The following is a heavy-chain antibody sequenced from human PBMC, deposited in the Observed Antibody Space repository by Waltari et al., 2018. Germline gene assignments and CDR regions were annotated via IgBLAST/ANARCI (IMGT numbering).Heavy chain of an antibody. D-gene: IGHD2-21*01. CDR3: AKDVATTTSPSDY. V-gene: IGHV3-30*02. CDR1: GFTFSGYA. Sequence: VQLVESGGGVVQHGGSLRLSCAASGFTFSGYAMQWVRQAPGRGLEWVAFIRHDGSDKYYTASVKCRFTITRDNSKNTLYLEINSLRAEDTAIYYCAKDVATTTSPSDYWGQGTPVTVSS. CDR2: IRHDGSDK. J-gene: IGHJ4*02.